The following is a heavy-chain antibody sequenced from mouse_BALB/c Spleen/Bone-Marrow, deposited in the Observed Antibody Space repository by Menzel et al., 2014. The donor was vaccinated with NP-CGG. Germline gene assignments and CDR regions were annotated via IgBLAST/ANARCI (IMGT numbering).Heavy chain of an antibody. D-gene: IGHD2-4*01. CDR3: ARDLYYDYDVGAMDY. CDR1: GFSLISYG. J-gene: IGHJ4*01. Sequence: VQRVESGPGLEESSQSLSISCTVSGFSLISYGVHWIRQRPGKGLEWLGVIWPGGSTNYNSALMSRLSISKDNSKSQVFLEMNSLQSDDTAMYYCARDLYYDYDVGAMDYWGQGTSVTVSS. CDR2: IWPGGST. V-gene: IGHV2-9*02.